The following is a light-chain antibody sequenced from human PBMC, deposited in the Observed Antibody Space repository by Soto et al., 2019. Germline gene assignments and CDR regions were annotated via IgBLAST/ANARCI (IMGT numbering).Light chain of an antibody. J-gene: IGLJ1*01. CDR1: STDFVSYNR. Sequence: QSALTQPPSVSGSPGQTVTISSTGTSTDFVSYNRVSWYQQPPGTAPKLIIYEASNRPSGVPDRFPGSKSGNTASLTISGLQAADEADYYCSLYTSENTYVFGTGTKVTVL. CDR3: SLYTSENTYV. V-gene: IGLV2-18*01. CDR2: EAS.